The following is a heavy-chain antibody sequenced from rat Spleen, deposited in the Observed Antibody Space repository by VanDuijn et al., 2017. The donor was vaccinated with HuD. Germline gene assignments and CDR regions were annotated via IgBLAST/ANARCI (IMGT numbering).Heavy chain of an antibody. CDR3: AKDLGIYDSSYIYVPYVMDA. V-gene: IGHV5-58*01. CDR1: GFTFSSYW. D-gene: IGHD1-2*01. Sequence: EVQLVETGGGLVQPGRSLKLSCVASGFTFSSYWMYWIRQAPGKGLEWVSSINTDGGSTYYPDSVKGRFTISRDNAENTVYLQMNSLRSEDTATYYCAKDLGIYDSSYIYVPYVMDAWGQGASVTVSS. CDR2: INTDGGST. J-gene: IGHJ4*01.